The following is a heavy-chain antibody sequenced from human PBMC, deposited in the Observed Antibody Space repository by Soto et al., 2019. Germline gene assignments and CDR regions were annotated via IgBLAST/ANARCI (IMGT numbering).Heavy chain of an antibody. Sequence: ESGGGVVQPGRSLRLSCAASGFTFSSYGMHWVRQAPGKGLEWVAVISYDGSNKYYADSVKGRFTISRDNSKNTLYLQMNSLRAEDTAVYYCAKDLLITGTTAFDYWGQGTLVTVSS. CDR2: ISYDGSNK. D-gene: IGHD1-7*01. CDR3: AKDLLITGTTAFDY. V-gene: IGHV3-30*18. CDR1: GFTFSSYG. J-gene: IGHJ4*02.